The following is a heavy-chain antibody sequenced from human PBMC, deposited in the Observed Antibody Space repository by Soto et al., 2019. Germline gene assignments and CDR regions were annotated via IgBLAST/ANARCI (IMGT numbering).Heavy chain of an antibody. J-gene: IGHJ4*02. CDR2: IYWDDDK. D-gene: IGHD6-19*01. Sequence: QITLKESGPTLVKPTQTLTLTCTFSGFSISTSGVGVGWIRQPPGKALEWLALIYWDDDKRYSPSLKSRLTITKDTSKSQVVLTMTTMDPVDTATYYCAHARIAVAGWNRFEYWGQGTLVTVSS. CDR1: GFSISTSGVG. V-gene: IGHV2-5*02. CDR3: AHARIAVAGWNRFEY.